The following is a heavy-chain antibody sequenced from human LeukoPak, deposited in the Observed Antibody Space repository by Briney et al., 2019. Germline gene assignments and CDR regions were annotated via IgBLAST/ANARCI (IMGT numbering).Heavy chain of an antibody. V-gene: IGHV3-23*01. CDR1: GFTFSSYA. CDR2: ITISGATT. J-gene: IGHJ4*02. CDR3: ATCGSGSYYRKAFDY. D-gene: IGHD3-10*01. Sequence: GGSLRLSCAASGFTFSSYAMSWVRQAPGKGLEWVSSITISGATTYYADSVKGRLTISRDNSKTTLYLQMNSLRAEDTAVYYCATCGSGSYYRKAFDYWGQGTLVTVSS.